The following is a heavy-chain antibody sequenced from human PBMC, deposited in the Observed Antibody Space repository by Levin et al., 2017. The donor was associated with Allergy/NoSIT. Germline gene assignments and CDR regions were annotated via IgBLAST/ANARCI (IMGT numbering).Heavy chain of an antibody. CDR3: ARVGTVDSNWFDP. Sequence: ASVKVSCKASGYTFTGYYMHWVRQAPGQGLEWMGWINPNSGGTNYAQKFQGRVTMTRDTSISTAYMELSRLRSDDTAVYYCARVGTVDSNWFDPWGQGTLVTVSS. V-gene: IGHV1-2*02. J-gene: IGHJ5*02. CDR2: INPNSGGT. D-gene: IGHD1-1*01. CDR1: GYTFTGYY.